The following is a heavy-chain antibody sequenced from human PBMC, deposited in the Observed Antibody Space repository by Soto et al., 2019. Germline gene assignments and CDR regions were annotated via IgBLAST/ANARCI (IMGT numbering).Heavy chain of an antibody. Sequence: QVQLVESGGGVVQLGRSLRLSCAASGFPFTSYGMHWVREGPDKGLEWVAIISYDGSDKYYADSVKGRFTISRDNSKNTLYLQMNSLRPDDTALYYCVGGQYYFDYRGQGTLVIVSS. CDR1: GFPFTSYG. D-gene: IGHD3-10*01. CDR2: ISYDGSDK. V-gene: IGHV3-30*03. CDR3: VGGQYYFDY. J-gene: IGHJ4*02.